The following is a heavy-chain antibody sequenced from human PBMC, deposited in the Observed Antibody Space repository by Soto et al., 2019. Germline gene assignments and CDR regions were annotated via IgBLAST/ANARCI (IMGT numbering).Heavy chain of an antibody. J-gene: IGHJ5*02. CDR2: IYHSGST. CDR3: AGSYMVRGVANWFDP. V-gene: IGHV4-4*02. CDR1: GGSISSSNW. D-gene: IGHD3-10*01. Sequence: QVQLQESGPGLVKPSGTLSLTCAVSGGSISSSNWWSWVRQPPGKGLGWIGEIYHSGSTNYNPSLKSRVTISVDKSKNQFSLKLSSVTAADTAVYYCAGSYMVRGVANWFDPWGQGTLVTVSS.